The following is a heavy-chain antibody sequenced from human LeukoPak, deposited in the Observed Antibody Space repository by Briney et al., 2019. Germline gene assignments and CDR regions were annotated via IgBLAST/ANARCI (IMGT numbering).Heavy chain of an antibody. D-gene: IGHD3-10*01. CDR3: AREASKPGSFDY. Sequence: SETLSLTCAVSGGSISSSNWWSWVRQPPGKGLEWIGEIYHSGSTNYNPSLKSRVTISVDTSKNQFSLKLSSVTAADTAVYYCAREASKPGSFDYWGQGTLVTVSS. J-gene: IGHJ4*02. V-gene: IGHV4-4*02. CDR2: IYHSGST. CDR1: GGSISSSNW.